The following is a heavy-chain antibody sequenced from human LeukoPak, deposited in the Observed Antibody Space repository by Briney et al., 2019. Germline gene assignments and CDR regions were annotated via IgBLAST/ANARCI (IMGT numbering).Heavy chain of an antibody. CDR2: ISYRGNT. V-gene: IGHV4-61*01. J-gene: IGHJ4*02. Sequence: PSEALSLTCTVSGGSVTSGSYYWSWIRQPPGKELEWIGYISYRGNTNYNPSLKSRVTISVDTSKNQFSLKLTSVTAADTAVYYCARMYSNYFDYWGQGTLVTVSS. CDR1: GGSVTSGSYY. CDR3: ARMYSNYFDY. D-gene: IGHD4-11*01.